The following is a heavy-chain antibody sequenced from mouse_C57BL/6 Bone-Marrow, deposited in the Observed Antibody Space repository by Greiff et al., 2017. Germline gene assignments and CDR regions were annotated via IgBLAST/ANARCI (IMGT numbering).Heavy chain of an antibody. V-gene: IGHV5-4*01. Sequence: EVHLVESGGGLVKPGGSLKLSCAASGFTFSSYAMSWVRQTPEKRLEWVATISDGGSYTYYPDNVKGGFTISRDNAKNNLYLQMSHLKYEDTAMYNCARGDSYGGTYYAMDYWGQGTAVTVSA. CDR1: GFTFSSYA. CDR3: ARGDSYGGTYYAMDY. CDR2: ISDGGSYT. J-gene: IGHJ4*01. D-gene: IGHD1-1*01.